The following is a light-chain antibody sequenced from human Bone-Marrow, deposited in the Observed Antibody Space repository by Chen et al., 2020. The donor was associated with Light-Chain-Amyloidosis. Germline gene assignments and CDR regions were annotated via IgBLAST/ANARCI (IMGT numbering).Light chain of an antibody. J-gene: IGLJ1*01. Sequence: QSALTQPASASGSPGQSISISCTGTSSDVGGDNHVSWYQQHPDKAPKLMIYEVTNRPSWVPDRFSGSKSDNTASLTISGRQTEDEADYFCSSYTITNTLVFGSGTRVTVL. CDR2: EVT. CDR3: SSYTITNTLV. CDR1: SSDVGGDNH. V-gene: IGLV2-14*01.